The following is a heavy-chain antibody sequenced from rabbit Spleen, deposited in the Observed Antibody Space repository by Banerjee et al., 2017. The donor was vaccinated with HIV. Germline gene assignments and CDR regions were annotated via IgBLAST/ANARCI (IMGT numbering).Heavy chain of an antibody. Sequence: QSLEESGGGLVQPEGSLTLTCKASGFSFSDRDVMCWVRQAPGKGLQWIACINASTGKPVYATWASGRFTISRTSSTTVTLRMTSLTAADRATYFCARDLVGVIGWNFGWWGPGTLVTVS. D-gene: IGHD2-1*01. CDR2: INASTGKP. CDR1: GFSFSDRDV. V-gene: IGHV1S40*01. CDR3: ARDLVGVIGWNFGW. J-gene: IGHJ4*01.